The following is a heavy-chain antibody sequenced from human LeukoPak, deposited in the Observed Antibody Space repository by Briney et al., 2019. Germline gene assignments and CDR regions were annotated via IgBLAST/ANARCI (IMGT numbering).Heavy chain of an antibody. CDR1: GYTFTGYY. Sequence: APVKVSCKASGYTFTGYYMHWVRQAPGQGLEWMGWINPNSGGTNYAQKFQGRVTMTRDTSISTAYMELSRLRSDDTAVYYCARDQGSAVAGTPDYWGQGTLVTVSS. V-gene: IGHV1-2*02. CDR3: ARDQGSAVAGTPDY. CDR2: INPNSGGT. D-gene: IGHD6-19*01. J-gene: IGHJ4*02.